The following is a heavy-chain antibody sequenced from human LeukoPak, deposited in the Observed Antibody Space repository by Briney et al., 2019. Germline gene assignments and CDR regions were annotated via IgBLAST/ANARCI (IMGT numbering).Heavy chain of an antibody. D-gene: IGHD1-26*01. V-gene: IGHV3-7*01. CDR1: GFTFSSYW. CDR2: IKQDGSEI. CDR3: AARWELLWAFDI. Sequence: GGSLRLSCAASGFTFSSYWMTWVRQAPGKGLEWVANIKQDGSEIYYVDSVKGRFTISRDNAKNSLYLQMNSLRAEDTAVYYCAARWELLWAFDIWGQGTMVTVSS. J-gene: IGHJ3*02.